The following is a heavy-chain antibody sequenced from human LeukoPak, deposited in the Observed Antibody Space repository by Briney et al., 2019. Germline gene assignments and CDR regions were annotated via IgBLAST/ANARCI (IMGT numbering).Heavy chain of an antibody. V-gene: IGHV3-66*01. CDR2: IYSGGST. J-gene: IGHJ4*02. D-gene: IGHD5-18*01. CDR3: ARDPVGYSYGLDY. CDR1: GFTVSSNY. Sequence: PGGSLRLSCAASGFTVSSNYMSWVRQAPGKGLEWVSVIYSGGSTYYADSVKGRFTISRDNSKNTLYLQMNSLRAEDTAVYYCARDPVGYSYGLDYWGQGTLVTVSS.